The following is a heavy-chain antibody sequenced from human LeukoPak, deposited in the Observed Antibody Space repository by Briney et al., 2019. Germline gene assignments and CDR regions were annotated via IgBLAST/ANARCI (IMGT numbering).Heavy chain of an antibody. V-gene: IGHV1-69*13. D-gene: IGHD6-13*01. J-gene: IGHJ4*02. CDR1: GGTFSSYA. CDR2: IIPIFGTA. CDR3: ARGHYSSSWYGY. Sequence: SVKVSCKASGGTFSSYAISWMRQAPGQGLEWMGGIIPIFGTANYAQKFQGRVTTTADESTSTAYMELSSLRSEDTAVYYCARGHYSSSWYGYWGQGTLVTVSS.